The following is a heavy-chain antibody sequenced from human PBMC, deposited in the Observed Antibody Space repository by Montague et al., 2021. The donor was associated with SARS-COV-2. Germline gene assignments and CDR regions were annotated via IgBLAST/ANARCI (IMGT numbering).Heavy chain of an antibody. D-gene: IGHD6-19*01. J-gene: IGHJ4*02. Sequence: LRLSCAASGFTFSSYEMNWVRQAPGKGLEWVSYVSSSGSTIYYADSVRGRFTISRDNAKNSLYLQMNSLRAEDTAVYYCAIYSSGWYGWGFDYWGQGTLVTVSS. CDR3: AIYSSGWYGWGFDY. CDR1: GFTFSSYE. V-gene: IGHV3-48*03. CDR2: VSSSGSTI.